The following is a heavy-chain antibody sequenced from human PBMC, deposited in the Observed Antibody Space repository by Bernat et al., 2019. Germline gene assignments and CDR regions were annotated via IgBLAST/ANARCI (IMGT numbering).Heavy chain of an antibody. CDR2: IYYSGST. J-gene: IGHJ4*02. CDR1: GGSISSSSYY. D-gene: IGHD4-23*01. V-gene: IGHV4-39*01. CDR3: ASAVTLDY. Sequence: QLQLQESGPGLVKPSETLSLTCTVSGGSISSSSYYWGWIRQPPGKGLEWIGSIYYSGSTYYNPSLKSRVTISVDTSKNQFSLKLSSVTAADTAVYYGASAVTLDYWGQGTLVTVSS.